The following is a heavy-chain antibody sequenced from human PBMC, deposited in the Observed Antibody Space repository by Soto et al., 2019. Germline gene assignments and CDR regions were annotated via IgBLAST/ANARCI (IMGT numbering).Heavy chain of an antibody. D-gene: IGHD3-3*01. CDR1: GFTFSSYE. J-gene: IGHJ6*02. CDR2: ISSSGSTI. CDR3: ARDRGPTYYDFWSGPRGNYYGMDV. Sequence: GGSLRLSCAASGFTFSSYEMNWVRQAPGKGLEWVSYISSSGSTIYYADSVKGRFTISRDNAKNSPYLQMNSLRAEDTAVYYCARDRGPTYYDFWSGPRGNYYGMDVWGQGTTVTVSS. V-gene: IGHV3-48*03.